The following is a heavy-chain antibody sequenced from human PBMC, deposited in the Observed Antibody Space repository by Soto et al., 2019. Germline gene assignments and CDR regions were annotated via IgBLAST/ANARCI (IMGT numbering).Heavy chain of an antibody. CDR2: IYPGDSDT. CDR1: GYSFTSYW. CDR3: ARGGMITFGGVIAPNWFDP. Sequence: GESLKISCKGSGYSFTSYWIGWVRQMPGKGLEWMGIIYPGDSDTRYSPSFQGQVTISADKSISTAYLQWSSLKASDTAMYYCARGGMITFGGVIAPNWFDPWGQGTLVTVSS. D-gene: IGHD3-16*02. J-gene: IGHJ5*02. V-gene: IGHV5-51*01.